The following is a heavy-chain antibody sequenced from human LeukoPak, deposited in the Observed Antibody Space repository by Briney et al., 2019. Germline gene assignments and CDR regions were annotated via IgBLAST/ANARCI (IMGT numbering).Heavy chain of an antibody. V-gene: IGHV3-11*01. D-gene: IGHD3-16*01. CDR3: ARIFWGAVSGGDYMDV. J-gene: IGHJ6*03. CDR1: GFTFSDYY. Sequence: KPGGSLRLSCAASGFTFSDYYMSWIRQAPGKGLEWASYISSSGSTIYYADSVKGRFTISRDDAKNSLYLQMNSLRAEDTAVYYCARIFWGAVSGGDYMDVWGKGTTVTVSS. CDR2: ISSSGSTI.